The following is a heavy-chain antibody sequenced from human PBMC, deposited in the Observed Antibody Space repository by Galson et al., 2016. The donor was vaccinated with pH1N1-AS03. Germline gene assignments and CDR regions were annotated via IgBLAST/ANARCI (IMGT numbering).Heavy chain of an antibody. CDR2: INNEGTST. J-gene: IGHJ3*01. CDR1: GFTFTTYW. Sequence: SLRLSCAASGFTFTTYWMHWVRQAPGGGLVWVSSINNEGTSTRGTDSVKGRFFISRDNAKNTGYWQMNSLRAEDTAVYYCARQDSSGYFHGLDVWGRGTTVTVSS. V-gene: IGHV3-74*01. CDR3: ARQDSSGYFHGLDV. D-gene: IGHD3-22*01.